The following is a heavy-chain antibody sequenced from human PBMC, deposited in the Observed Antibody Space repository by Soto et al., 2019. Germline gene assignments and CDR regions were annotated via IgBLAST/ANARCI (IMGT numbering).Heavy chain of an antibody. CDR1: GGSFSGDY. V-gene: IGHV4-34*01. CDR3: ARGGGDGDYVDY. D-gene: IGHD4-17*01. CDR2: INHSGST. J-gene: IGHJ4*02. Sequence: QVQLQQWGAGLLKPSETLSLTCAVYGGSFSGDYWSWIRQPPGKGLEWIGEINHSGSTNYNPSPKSRVTISVDTSKNQFSLKLSSVTAAESAVYYCARGGGDGDYVDYWGQGTLVTVSS.